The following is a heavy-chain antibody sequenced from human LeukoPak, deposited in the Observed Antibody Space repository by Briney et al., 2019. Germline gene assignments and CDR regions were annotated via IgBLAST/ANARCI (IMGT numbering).Heavy chain of an antibody. Sequence: GGSLRLSCAASGFTFSSYAMSWVRQAPGKGLAWVSAISGSGGSTYYADSVKGRFTISRDNSKDTLYLQMNSLRAEDTAVYYCAKGLIVVVPAAIFDPLDYWGQGTLVTVSS. CDR1: GFTFSSYA. CDR3: AKGLIVVVPAAIFDPLDY. CDR2: ISGSGGST. D-gene: IGHD2-2*01. J-gene: IGHJ4*02. V-gene: IGHV3-23*01.